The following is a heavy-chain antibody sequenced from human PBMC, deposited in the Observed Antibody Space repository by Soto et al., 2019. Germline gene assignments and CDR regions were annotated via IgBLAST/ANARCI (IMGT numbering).Heavy chain of an antibody. D-gene: IGHD2-15*01. CDR2: IIPIFGTA. CDR1: GGTFSSYA. V-gene: IGHV1-69*01. CDR3: ARDHGRVGYCSGGSCYDSDYYYYGMDV. Sequence: QVQLVQSGAEVKKPGSSVKVSCKASGGTFSSYAISWVRQAPGQGLEWMGGIIPIFGTANYAQKFQGRVTITADESTRTAYMELSSLRSEDTAVYYCARDHGRVGYCSGGSCYDSDYYYYGMDVWGQGTTVTVSS. J-gene: IGHJ6*02.